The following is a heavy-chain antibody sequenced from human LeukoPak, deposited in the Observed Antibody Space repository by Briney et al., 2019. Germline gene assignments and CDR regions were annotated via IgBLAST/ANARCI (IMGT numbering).Heavy chain of an antibody. J-gene: IGHJ4*02. D-gene: IGHD3-10*01. CDR1: GYTFTGYY. CDR3: ARGTVWFGVPVDY. Sequence: ASVKVSCKASGYTFTGYYMHWVRQAPGQGLEWMRWMNPNSGNTGYAQKFQGRVTMTRNTSISTAYMELSSLRSEDTAVYYCARGTVWFGVPVDYWGQGTLVTVSS. CDR2: MNPNSGNT. V-gene: IGHV1-8*02.